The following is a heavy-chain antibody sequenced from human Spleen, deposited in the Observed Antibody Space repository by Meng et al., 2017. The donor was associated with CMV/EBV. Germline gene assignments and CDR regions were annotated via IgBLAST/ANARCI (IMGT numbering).Heavy chain of an antibody. V-gene: IGHV3-23*01. Sequence: GGSLRLSCAASGFTFSSYAMSWVRQAPGKGLEWVSAISGSGGSTYYADSVKGRFTISRDNSKNTLYLQMNSLRAEDTAVYYCAKDREYQLLQYYYGMDVWGQGTTVTVSS. J-gene: IGHJ6*02. D-gene: IGHD2-2*01. CDR1: GFTFSSYA. CDR2: ISGSGGST. CDR3: AKDREYQLLQYYYGMDV.